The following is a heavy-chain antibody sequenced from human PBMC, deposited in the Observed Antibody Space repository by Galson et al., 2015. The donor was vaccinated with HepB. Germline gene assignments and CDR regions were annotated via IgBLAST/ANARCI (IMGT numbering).Heavy chain of an antibody. Sequence: LSLPCTVSGGSLSSYYWSWIRQPPGKGLEWIGYSYYSGSTNYNPSLKSRVTISVDTSKNQFSLKLSSVTAADTAVYYCARRDYGDYYWYFDLWGRGTLVTVSS. J-gene: IGHJ2*01. CDR2: SYYSGST. D-gene: IGHD4-17*01. V-gene: IGHV4-59*08. CDR3: ARRDYGDYYWYFDL. CDR1: GGSLSSYY.